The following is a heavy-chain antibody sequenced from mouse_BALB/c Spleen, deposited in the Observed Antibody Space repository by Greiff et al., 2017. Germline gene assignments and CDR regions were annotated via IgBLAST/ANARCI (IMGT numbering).Heavy chain of an antibody. D-gene: IGHD1-1*01. CDR2: ISNGGGST. CDR1: GFTFSSYT. CDR3: ARLYYYGRSYGAMDY. Sequence: EVKLVESGGGLVQPGGSLKLSCAASGFTFSSYTMSWVRQTPEKRLEWVAYISNGGGSTYYTDSVKGRFTISRDNAKNNLYLQMSSLKSEDTAMYYCARLYYYGRSYGAMDYWGQGTSVTVSS. V-gene: IGHV5-12-2*01. J-gene: IGHJ4*01.